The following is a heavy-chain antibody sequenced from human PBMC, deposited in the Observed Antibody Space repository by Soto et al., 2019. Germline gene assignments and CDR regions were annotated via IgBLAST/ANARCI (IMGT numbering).Heavy chain of an antibody. Sequence: GGSLRLSCAASGFTFSSYGMHWVRQAPGKGLEWVAVIWYDGSNKYYADSVKGRFTISRDNSKNTLYLQMNSLRAEDTAVYYCARGGRSQYGMDVWGQGTTVTGS. CDR3: ARGGRSQYGMDV. J-gene: IGHJ6*02. CDR2: IWYDGSNK. D-gene: IGHD3-10*01. V-gene: IGHV3-33*01. CDR1: GFTFSSYG.